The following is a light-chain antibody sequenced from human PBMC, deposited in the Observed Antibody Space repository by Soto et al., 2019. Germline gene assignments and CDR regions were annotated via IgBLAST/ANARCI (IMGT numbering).Light chain of an antibody. J-gene: IGLJ2*01. Sequence: QSALTQPASVSGSPGQSITISCAGTSSDIGAYNYVSWYQQHPGRAPKLMLYEVSHRPSGVSNRFSGSKSPNTASLTISGLQPEDEADYYCASYTGTSTDVLFGGGTKLTVL. CDR1: SSDIGAYNY. V-gene: IGLV2-14*01. CDR3: ASYTGTSTDVL. CDR2: EVS.